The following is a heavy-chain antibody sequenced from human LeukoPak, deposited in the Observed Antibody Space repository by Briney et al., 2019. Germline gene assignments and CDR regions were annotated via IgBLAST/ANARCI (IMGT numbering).Heavy chain of an antibody. V-gene: IGHV4-31*03. CDR1: GGSLSSGGYY. D-gene: IGHD3-9*01. Sequence: PSQTLSLTCTVSGGSLSSGGYYWGWLRQHPGKGLEWIGYIYYSGSTYYNPSLKSRVTISVDTSKNQFSLKLSSVTAADTAVYYCARGSNYDILTGYYIGGAIFDYWGQGTLVTVSS. J-gene: IGHJ4*02. CDR3: ARGSNYDILTGYYIGGAIFDY. CDR2: IYYSGST.